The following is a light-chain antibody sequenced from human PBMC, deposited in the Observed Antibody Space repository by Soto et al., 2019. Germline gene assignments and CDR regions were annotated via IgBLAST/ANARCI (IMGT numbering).Light chain of an antibody. CDR3: QQASSFPFT. J-gene: IGKJ3*01. V-gene: IGKV1-12*01. Sequence: DIQMTQSPSSVSASVGDRVTISCRASQRISNWLAWYQQKPGKAPNLLIYAASTLQSGAPSRFSGSGSGTEFILTISSLQPEDSGTYYCQQASSFPFTFGPGTKVDV. CDR1: QRISNW. CDR2: AAS.